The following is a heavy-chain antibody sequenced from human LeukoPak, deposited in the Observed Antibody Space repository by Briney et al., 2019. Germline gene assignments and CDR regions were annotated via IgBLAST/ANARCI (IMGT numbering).Heavy chain of an antibody. CDR2: INSDGSST. Sequence: PGGSLRLSCAASGFTFSSYWMHWVRQAPGEGLVWASRINSDGSSTSYADSVKGRFTISRDNAKNTLYLQMNSLRAEDTAVYYCARDLSGYSYGYSPYYYGMDVWGQGTTVTVSS. D-gene: IGHD5-18*01. CDR3: ARDLSGYSYGYSPYYYGMDV. V-gene: IGHV3-74*01. CDR1: GFTFSSYW. J-gene: IGHJ6*02.